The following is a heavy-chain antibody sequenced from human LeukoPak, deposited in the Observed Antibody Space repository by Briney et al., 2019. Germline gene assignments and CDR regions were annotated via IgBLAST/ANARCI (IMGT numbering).Heavy chain of an antibody. Sequence: PGGSLRLSCAASGFTFSSYWMRWVRQARGKGLAWVSRINSDGSSTSYADSVKGRFTISRDNAKNTLYLQMNSLRAEDTAVYYCARVGYCSGGSCRNWFDPWGQGTLVTVSS. V-gene: IGHV3-74*01. CDR2: INSDGSST. CDR3: ARVGYCSGGSCRNWFDP. J-gene: IGHJ5*02. CDR1: GFTFSSYW. D-gene: IGHD2-15*01.